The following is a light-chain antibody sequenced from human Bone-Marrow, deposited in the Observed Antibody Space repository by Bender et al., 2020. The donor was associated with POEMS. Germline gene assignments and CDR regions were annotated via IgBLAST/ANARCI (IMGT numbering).Light chain of an antibody. CDR2: DVS. J-gene: IGLJ2*01. CDR1: SSDVGAYNY. Sequence: QSALTQPASVSGSPGQSITISCTGTSSDVGAYNYVSWYQHYADRAPKLMIYDVSHRPSGVSDRFSGSKSGNTASLTVSGLQAEDEADYYCCSFARSNLNVLFGGGTRLAVL. CDR3: CSFARSNLNVL. V-gene: IGLV2-14*03.